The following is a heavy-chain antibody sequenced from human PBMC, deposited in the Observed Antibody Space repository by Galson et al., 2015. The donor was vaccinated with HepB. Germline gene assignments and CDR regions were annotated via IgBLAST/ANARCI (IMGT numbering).Heavy chain of an antibody. CDR2: IYSGGST. D-gene: IGHD6-13*01. CDR3: ARALAAAGWGFDY. V-gene: IGHV3-66*01. J-gene: IGHJ4*02. CDR1: GFTVSSNY. Sequence: SLRLSCAASGFTVSSNYMSWVRQAPGKGLEWVSVIYSGGSTYYADSVKGRFTISRDNSKNTLYLQMNSLRAEDTAVYYCARALAAAGWGFDYWGQGTLVTVSS.